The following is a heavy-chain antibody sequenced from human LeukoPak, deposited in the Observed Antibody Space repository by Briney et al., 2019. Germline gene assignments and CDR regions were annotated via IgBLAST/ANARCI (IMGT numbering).Heavy chain of an antibody. CDR1: GGSISSYY. CDR2: IYYSGST. Sequence: SETLSLTYTVSGGSISSYYWSWIRQPPGKGLEWIGYIYYSGSTNYNPSLKSRVTISVDTSKNQFSLKLSSVTAADTAVYYCASTVTTDGMDVWGQGTTVTVSS. J-gene: IGHJ6*02. D-gene: IGHD4-17*01. V-gene: IGHV4-59*08. CDR3: ASTVTTDGMDV.